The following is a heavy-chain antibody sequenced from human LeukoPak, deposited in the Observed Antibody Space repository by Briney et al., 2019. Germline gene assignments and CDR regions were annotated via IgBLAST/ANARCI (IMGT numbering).Heavy chain of an antibody. J-gene: IGHJ5*02. D-gene: IGHD3-22*01. V-gene: IGHV1-69*01. Sequence: ASVKVSCKASGGTFSSYAISWVRQAPGQGLEWMGGIIPIFGTANYAQKFQGRVTITADESTSTAYMELSSLRSEDTAVYYCARVYYYDSSGYYYWFGPWGQGTLVTVSS. CDR1: GGTFSSYA. CDR3: ARVYYYDSSGYYYWFGP. CDR2: IIPIFGTA.